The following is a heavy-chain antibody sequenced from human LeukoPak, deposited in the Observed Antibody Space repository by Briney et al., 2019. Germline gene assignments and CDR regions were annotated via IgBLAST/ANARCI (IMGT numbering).Heavy chain of an antibody. CDR1: GFTFSSYG. CDR3: ATGLGYFQH. V-gene: IGHV3-23*01. CDR2: ISGSGGST. D-gene: IGHD1-14*01. J-gene: IGHJ1*01. Sequence: GGSLRLSCAASGFTFSSYGMSWVRQAPGKGLEWVSAISGSGGSTYYADSVKGRFTISRDNSKNTLCLQMNSLRAEDTAVYYCATGLGYFQHWGQGTLVTVSS.